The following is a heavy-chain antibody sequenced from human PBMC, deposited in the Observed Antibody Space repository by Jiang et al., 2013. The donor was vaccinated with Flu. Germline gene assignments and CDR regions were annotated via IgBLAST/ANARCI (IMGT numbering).Heavy chain of an antibody. CDR2: IHSSGTT. V-gene: IGHV4-61*03. D-gene: IGHD2-15*01. J-gene: IGHJ6*02. CDR1: GGSVSPGSYY. Sequence: GSGLVKPSETLSLTCTVSGGSVSPGSYYWSWIRQSPGKGLEWVGYIHSSGTTNYNPSLASRVTLSLDPSTDHFSLNLRFVTAADTAIYYCARYPKKIEVWSPGCSDGSCFGNHVVVWGQGTTVTVSS. CDR3: ARYPKKIEVWSPGCSDGSCFGNHVVV.